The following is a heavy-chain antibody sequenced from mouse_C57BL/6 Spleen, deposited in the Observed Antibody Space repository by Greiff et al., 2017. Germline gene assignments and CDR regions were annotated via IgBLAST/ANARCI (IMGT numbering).Heavy chain of an antibody. CDR3: ASDDYDGGEFAY. V-gene: IGHV2-6*03. Sequence: VMLVESGPGLVAPSQSLYITCTVSGFSLTSYGVHWVRQPPGKGLEWLVVVWSDGSTTYNSALKSRLSISKDNSKSQVFLKMNSLQTDDTAMYYCASDDYDGGEFAYWGQGTLVTVSA. CDR2: VWSDGST. D-gene: IGHD2-4*01. CDR1: GFSLTSYG. J-gene: IGHJ3*01.